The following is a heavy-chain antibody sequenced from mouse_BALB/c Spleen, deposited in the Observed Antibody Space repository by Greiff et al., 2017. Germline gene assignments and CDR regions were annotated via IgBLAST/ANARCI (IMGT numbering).Heavy chain of an antibody. V-gene: IGHV5-6-5*01. CDR2: ISSGGST. CDR3: ARWGYDAMDY. Sequence: EVQLVESGGGLVKPGGSLKLSCAASGFTFSSYAMSWVRQTPEKRLEWVASISSGGSTYYPDSVKGRFTISRDNARNILYLQMSSLRSEDTAMYYCARWGYDAMDYWGQGTSVTVSS. CDR1: GFTFSSYA. J-gene: IGHJ4*01.